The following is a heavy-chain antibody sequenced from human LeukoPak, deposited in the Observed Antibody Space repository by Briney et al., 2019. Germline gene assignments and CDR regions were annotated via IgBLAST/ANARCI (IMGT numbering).Heavy chain of an antibody. J-gene: IGHJ4*02. CDR2: INSDGINT. D-gene: IGHD3-22*01. CDR3: AKGPTYYYDSSGYYYDY. Sequence: GGSLRLSCAASGFTFSNYWMHWVRQAPGKGLVWVSRINSDGINTSYADSVKGRFTISRDNSKNTLYLQMNSLRAEDTAVYYCAKGPTYYYDSSGYYYDYWGQGTLVTVSS. V-gene: IGHV3-74*01. CDR1: GFTFSNYW.